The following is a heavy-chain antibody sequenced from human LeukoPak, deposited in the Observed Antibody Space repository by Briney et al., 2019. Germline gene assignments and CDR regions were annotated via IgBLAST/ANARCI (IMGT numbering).Heavy chain of an antibody. CDR1: GFTFSSNY. CDR2: IYSGGST. V-gene: IGHV3-53*01. J-gene: IGHJ2*01. CDR3: ARDRVYSSSSKLGYFDL. D-gene: IGHD6-13*01. Sequence: PGGSLRLSCAASGFTFSSNYMSWVRQAPGKGLEWVSVIYSGGSTYYSDSVKGRFTISRDNSKNTLYLQMNSLRAEDTAVYYCARDRVYSSSSKLGYFDLWGRGTLVTVSS.